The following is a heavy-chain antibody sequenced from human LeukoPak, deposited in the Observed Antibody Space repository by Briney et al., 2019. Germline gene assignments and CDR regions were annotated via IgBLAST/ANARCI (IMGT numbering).Heavy chain of an antibody. D-gene: IGHD4-17*01. J-gene: IGHJ4*02. V-gene: IGHV3-74*01. CDR2: VNPDGSTR. Sequence: PGGSLRLSCAASGFTVNDYWMHWVRQAPGKGLVWVSRVNPDGSTRGYADSVKGRFTISRDIAKNTVYLQMNSLRAEDTAVYYCVRDKTTVTTFDSWGQGTLVTVSS. CDR1: GFTVNDYW. CDR3: VRDKTTVTTFDS.